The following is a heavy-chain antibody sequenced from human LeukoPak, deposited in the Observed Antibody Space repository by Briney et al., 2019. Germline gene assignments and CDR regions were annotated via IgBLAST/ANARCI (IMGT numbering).Heavy chain of an antibody. D-gene: IGHD2-15*01. Sequence: GGSLRLSCAASGFTFSSYGMHWVRQAPGKGLEWVAVISYDGSNKYYADSVKGRFTISRDNSKNTLYLQMNSLRAEDTAVYYCAKDLAALGYCSGGSCSDEFTQFDYWGQGTLVTVSS. CDR2: ISYDGSNK. CDR1: GFTFSSYG. J-gene: IGHJ4*02. CDR3: AKDLAALGYCSGGSCSDEFTQFDY. V-gene: IGHV3-30*18.